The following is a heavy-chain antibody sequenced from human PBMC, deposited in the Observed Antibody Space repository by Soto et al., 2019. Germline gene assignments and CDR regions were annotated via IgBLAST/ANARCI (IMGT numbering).Heavy chain of an antibody. Sequence: QDQLVQSGAEVKKPGSSVKVSCKASGGTFSSHTFSWVRQAPGQGLEWMGRIIPALGTATDAQQFQGRVTITADESATTVYMELNSLRSGDTAVYYCARPDFGDYWYFDLWGRGTLVTVSS. V-gene: IGHV1-69*08. CDR1: GGTFSSHT. CDR3: ARPDFGDYWYFDL. CDR2: IIPALGTA. D-gene: IGHD4-17*01. J-gene: IGHJ2*01.